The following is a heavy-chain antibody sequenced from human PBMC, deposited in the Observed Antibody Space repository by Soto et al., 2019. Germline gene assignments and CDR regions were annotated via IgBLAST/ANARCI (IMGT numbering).Heavy chain of an antibody. Sequence: QVQLVQSGAEVMKPGSSVRVSCTTSGGTFNFYTINWVRQAPGQGLEWVGRVNPIVGMSNSAQKVQGSAKITTDQSSNMACMDLTGLKSEYTAVYYCATSYGSGSTHFDSWGQGTLVTVSS. CDR2: VNPIVGMS. CDR1: GGTFNFYT. V-gene: IGHV1-69*02. CDR3: ATSYGSGSTHFDS. J-gene: IGHJ4*02. D-gene: IGHD3-10*01.